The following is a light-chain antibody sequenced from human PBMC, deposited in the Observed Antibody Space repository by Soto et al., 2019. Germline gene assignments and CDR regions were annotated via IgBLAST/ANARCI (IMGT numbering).Light chain of an antibody. CDR1: RLDVGGYNY. CDR2: EVT. CDR3: CSYVSSKTYL. J-gene: IGLJ1*01. Sequence: QSALTQPASVSGSPGQSITISCTGTRLDVGGYNYVSWYQQQPGKAPKLIIYEVTNRPSGVSDRFSGSKSDNTASLTISGLQTADEADYYCCSYVSSKTYLFGTGTKVTVL. V-gene: IGLV2-14*03.